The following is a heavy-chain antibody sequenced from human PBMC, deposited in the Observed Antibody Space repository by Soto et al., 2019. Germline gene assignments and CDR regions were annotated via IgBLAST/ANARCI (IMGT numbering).Heavy chain of an antibody. Sequence: AASVKVSCKASGYTFTSYYMHWVRQAPGQGLEWMGIINPSGGSTSYAQKFQGRVTMTRDTSTSTVYMELSSLRSEDTAVYYCARDPGRSDPTPRYYFDYWGQGTLVTVSS. J-gene: IGHJ4*02. CDR2: INPSGGST. V-gene: IGHV1-46*01. CDR3: ARDPGRSDPTPRYYFDY. CDR1: GYTFTSYY. D-gene: IGHD3-3*01.